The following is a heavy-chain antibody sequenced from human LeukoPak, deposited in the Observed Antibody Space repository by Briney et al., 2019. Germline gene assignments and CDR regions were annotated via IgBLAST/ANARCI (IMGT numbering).Heavy chain of an antibody. CDR2: ISSSSSYI. V-gene: IGHV3-21*01. D-gene: IGHD1-26*01. J-gene: IGHJ4*02. CDR3: AVVGATGSDY. CDR1: GFTFSSYS. Sequence: GGSLRLSCAASGFTFSSYSMNWVRQAPGKGLEWVSSISSSSSYIYYADSVKGRFTISRDNSKNTLYLQMNSLRAEDTAVYYCAVVGATGSDYWGQGTLVTVSS.